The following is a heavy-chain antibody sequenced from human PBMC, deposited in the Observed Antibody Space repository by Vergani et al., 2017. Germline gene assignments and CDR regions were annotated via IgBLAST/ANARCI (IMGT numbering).Heavy chain of an antibody. CDR3: ASGGEDNWNPRHPPGFDY. J-gene: IGHJ4*02. D-gene: IGHD1-20*01. Sequence: QVQLVQSGAEVKKPGASVKVSCKASGYTFTSYYMHWVRQAPGQGLEWMGIINHSGGSTSYAQKFQGRVTMTRDTSTSTVYMELSSLRSEDTAVYYCASGGEDNWNPRHPPGFDYWGQGTLVTVSS. CDR2: INHSGGST. V-gene: IGHV1-46*01. CDR1: GYTFTSYY.